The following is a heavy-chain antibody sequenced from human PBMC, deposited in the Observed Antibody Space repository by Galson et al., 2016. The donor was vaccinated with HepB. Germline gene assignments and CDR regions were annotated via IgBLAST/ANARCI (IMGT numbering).Heavy chain of an antibody. CDR2: ISGDGLTT. V-gene: IGHV3-64D*06. J-gene: IGHJ4*02. Sequence: SLRLSCAASGFTFSFSAYEMHWVRQAPGKGLEYVSAISGDGLTTYYADSVKGRFTISRDNSKNTLSLQMSGLRTGDTAVYYCVKDRVLRYPSGQGDYWGQGTLVTVSS. CDR1: GFTFSFSAYE. D-gene: IGHD3-10*01. CDR3: VKDRVLRYPSGQGDY.